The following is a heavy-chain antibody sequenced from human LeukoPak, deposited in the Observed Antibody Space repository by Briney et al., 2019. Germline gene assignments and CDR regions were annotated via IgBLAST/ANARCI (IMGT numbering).Heavy chain of an antibody. J-gene: IGHJ4*02. D-gene: IGHD3-10*01. CDR2: INPSGGST. Sequence: KPGASVKVSCKASGYTFTSYYMHWVRQAPGQGLEWMGIINPSGGSTSYAQKFQGRVTMTRDMSTSTVYMELSSLRSEDTAVYYCARSTKTYYYGSGSYYNNEGGQGTLVTVSS. V-gene: IGHV1-46*01. CDR1: GYTFTSYY. CDR3: ARSTKTYYYGSGSYYNNE.